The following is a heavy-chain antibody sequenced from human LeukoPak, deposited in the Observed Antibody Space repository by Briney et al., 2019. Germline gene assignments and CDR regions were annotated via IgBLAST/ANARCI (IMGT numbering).Heavy chain of an antibody. J-gene: IGHJ4*02. CDR2: ISGSGGST. CDR3: ARVSSIQLWLRDFDY. CDR1: GFTFSSYA. D-gene: IGHD5-18*01. V-gene: IGHV3-23*01. Sequence: GGSLRLSCAASGFTFSSYAMSWVRQAPGKGLEWVSAISGSGGSTYYADPVKGRFTISRDNSKNTLYLQMNSLRAEDTAVYYCARVSSIQLWLRDFDYWGQGTLVTVSS.